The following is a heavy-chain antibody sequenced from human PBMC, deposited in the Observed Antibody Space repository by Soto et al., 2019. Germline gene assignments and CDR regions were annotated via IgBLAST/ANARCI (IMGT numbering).Heavy chain of an antibody. CDR2: IIPILGIA. Sequence: LVKVSCKASGGTFSSYTISWVRQAPGQGLEWMGRIIPILGIANYAQKFQGRVTITADKSTSTAYMELSSLRSEDTAVYYCARTRDCSSTSCPLNYWGQGTLVTVSS. D-gene: IGHD2-2*01. CDR1: GGTFSSYT. J-gene: IGHJ4*02. CDR3: ARTRDCSSTSCPLNY. V-gene: IGHV1-69*02.